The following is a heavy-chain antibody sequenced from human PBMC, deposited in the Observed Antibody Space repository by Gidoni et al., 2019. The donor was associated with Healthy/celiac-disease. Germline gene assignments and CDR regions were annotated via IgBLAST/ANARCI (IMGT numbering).Heavy chain of an antibody. V-gene: IGHV3-23*01. D-gene: IGHD3-3*01. CDR1: GFTFSSDA. Sequence: EVQLLESVGGWIHPGESLRLSCAASGFTFSSDAMSWVRQAPGKVREWVSAISGSGGSTYYADSVKGRFTISRDNSKNTLYLQMNSLRAEDTAVYYCAKSPTSQPTYNTPFDWGQGTLVTVSS. CDR2: ISGSGGST. CDR3: AKSPTSQPTYNTPFD. J-gene: IGHJ4*02.